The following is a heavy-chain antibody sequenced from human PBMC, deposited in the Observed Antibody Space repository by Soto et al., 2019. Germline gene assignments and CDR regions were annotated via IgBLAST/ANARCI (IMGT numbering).Heavy chain of an antibody. J-gene: IGHJ4*02. CDR1: GFTFSSYW. CDR3: TTGEGLLWFGELLSPDY. D-gene: IGHD3-10*01. Sequence: GGSLRLSCAASGFTFSSYWMHWVRQAPGKGLVWVSRINSDGSSTSYADSVKGRFTISRDNAKNTLYLQMNSLRAEDTAVYYCTTGEGLLWFGELLSPDYWGQGTLVTVSS. CDR2: INSDGSST. V-gene: IGHV3-74*01.